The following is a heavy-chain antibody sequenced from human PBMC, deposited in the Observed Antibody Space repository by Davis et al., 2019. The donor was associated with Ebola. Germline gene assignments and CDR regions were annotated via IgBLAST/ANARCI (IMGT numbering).Heavy chain of an antibody. J-gene: IGHJ4*02. V-gene: IGHV3-7*01. D-gene: IGHD6-13*01. CDR1: GFTFSSYW. CDR2: IKQDGSEK. CDR3: ARAGQQLVPWSSSGWFVMDY. Sequence: GESLKISCAASGFTFSSYWMSWVRQAPGKGLEWVANIKQDGSEKYYVDSVKGRFTISRDNAKNSLYLQMNSLRAEDTAVYYCARAGQQLVPWSSSGWFVMDYWGQGTLVTVSS.